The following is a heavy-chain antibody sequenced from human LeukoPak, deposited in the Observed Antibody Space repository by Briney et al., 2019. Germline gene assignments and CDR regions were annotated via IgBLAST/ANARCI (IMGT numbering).Heavy chain of an antibody. V-gene: IGHV3-74*01. J-gene: IGHJ6*02. CDR1: GLTFSSHW. CDR2: ITNDGSST. Sequence: GGSLRLSCAASGLTFSSHWMHWVRQAPGKGLVWVSRITNDGSSTTYADSVKGRFTISRDNAKNSLYLQMNSLRAEDTALYYCVRNNAMDVWGQGTTVIVSS. D-gene: IGHD2-8*01. CDR3: VRNNAMDV.